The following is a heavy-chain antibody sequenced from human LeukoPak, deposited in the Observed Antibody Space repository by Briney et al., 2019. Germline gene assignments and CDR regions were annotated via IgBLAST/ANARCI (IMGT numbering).Heavy chain of an antibody. D-gene: IGHD3-3*01. CDR3: AKDSALFCFDY. CDR2: ISGSGGST. V-gene: IGHV3-23*01. CDR1: GFTFSSYS. J-gene: IGHJ4*02. Sequence: GGSLRLSCAAPGFTFSSYSMRWVRPAPGEGLEWVSAISGSGGSTYYADSVKGRFTISRDNSKNTLYLQMNSLRAEDTAVYYCAKDSALFCFDYWGQGTLVTVSS.